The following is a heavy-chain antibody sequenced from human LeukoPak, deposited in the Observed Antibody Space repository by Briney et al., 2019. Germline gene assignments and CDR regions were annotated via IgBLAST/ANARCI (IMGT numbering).Heavy chain of an antibody. CDR3: ARVSEMATITSPFDY. V-gene: IGHV1-69*01. D-gene: IGHD5-24*01. J-gene: IGHJ4*02. CDR1: GGTFSSYA. Sequence: SVKVSCKASGGTFSSYAISWVRQAPGQGLEWMGGIIPIFGTANYAQKFQGRVTITADESTSTAYMELSSLRSEDTAVYCCARVSEMATITSPFDYWGQGTLVTVSS. CDR2: IIPIFGTA.